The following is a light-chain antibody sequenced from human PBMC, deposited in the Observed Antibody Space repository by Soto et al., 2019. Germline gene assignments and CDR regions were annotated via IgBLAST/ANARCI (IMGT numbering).Light chain of an antibody. CDR3: QQYGSSPVA. CDR2: GAS. Sequence: EIVLTQSPGTLSLPPGERATLSCRASQSVSSSYLAWYQQKPGQAPRLLIYGASSRATGIPDRISGSGSGTDFTLTISRLEPEDFAVYYCQQYGSSPVAFCQGTKVDIK. CDR1: QSVSSSY. J-gene: IGKJ1*01. V-gene: IGKV3-20*01.